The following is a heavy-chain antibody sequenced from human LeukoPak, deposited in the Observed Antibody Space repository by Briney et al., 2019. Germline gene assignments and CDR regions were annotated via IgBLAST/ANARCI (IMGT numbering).Heavy chain of an antibody. Sequence: PSETLSLTCTVSGGTIGSFYWSWIRQPPGKGLEWIAYIYYSGTTNYNPSLKGRVNISVDTSKNRFSLELTSVTAADTAVYYCVSERAYRAYAMDVWGQGTTVTVSS. D-gene: IGHD2-21*01. CDR3: VSERAYRAYAMDV. CDR1: GGTIGSFY. CDR2: IYYSGTT. J-gene: IGHJ6*02. V-gene: IGHV4-59*01.